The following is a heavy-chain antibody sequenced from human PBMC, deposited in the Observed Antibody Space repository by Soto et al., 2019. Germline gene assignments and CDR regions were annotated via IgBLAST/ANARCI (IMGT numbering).Heavy chain of an antibody. J-gene: IGHJ6*02. Sequence: ASVKVSCKASGYTFTSYGISWVRQAPGQGLEWMGWISPYNGHINHGQILQGRVTMTTDTSTSTAYMELRSLRSDDTAVYYCPSHEAAAMVRNYYGMDVWGQGTAVTVSS. CDR3: PSHEAAAMVRNYYGMDV. D-gene: IGHD5-18*01. CDR1: GYTFTSYG. CDR2: ISPYNGHI. V-gene: IGHV1-18*04.